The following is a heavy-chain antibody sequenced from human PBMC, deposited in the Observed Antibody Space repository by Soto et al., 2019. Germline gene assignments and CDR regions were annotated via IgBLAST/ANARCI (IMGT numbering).Heavy chain of an antibody. V-gene: IGHV1-2*02. CDR3: ARDGHRSGDF. CDR1: GYTFTAYY. CDR2: INPNTGGT. D-gene: IGHD1-26*01. Sequence: ALVKVSCKASGYTFTAYYIHWVRQAPGQGLEWVALINPNTGGTNSAQKFQGRVTMTRDTSISTAYLELSTLTSDDTAVYYCARDGHRSGDFWGQGTLVTVSS. J-gene: IGHJ4*02.